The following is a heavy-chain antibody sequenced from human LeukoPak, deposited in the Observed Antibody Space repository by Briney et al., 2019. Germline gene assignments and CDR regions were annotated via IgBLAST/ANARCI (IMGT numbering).Heavy chain of an antibody. V-gene: IGHV1-2*02. CDR2: INPNSGGT. D-gene: IGHD1-26*01. J-gene: IGHJ4*02. CDR3: ARASPALYSGSYDY. CDR1: GYTFTGYY. Sequence: GASVKVSCKASGYTFTGYYMHWVRQAPGQGLEWMGWINPNSGGTNYAQKFQGRVTMTRDTSISTAYMELSRLRSDDTAVYYCARASPALYSGSYDYWGQGTLVTVSS.